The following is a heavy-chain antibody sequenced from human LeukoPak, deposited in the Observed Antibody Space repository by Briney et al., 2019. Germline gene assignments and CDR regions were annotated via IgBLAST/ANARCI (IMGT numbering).Heavy chain of an antibody. Sequence: GGSLRLSCAASGFTFSSYSMNWVRQAPGKGLEWVSSISSSSSYIYYADSVKGRFTISRDNAKNSLYLQMNRLRAEDTAVSYCARDHAIYDILTGYYKEDYYYYGMDVWGQGTTVTVSS. J-gene: IGHJ6*02. CDR2: ISSSSSYI. V-gene: IGHV3-21*01. CDR1: GFTFSSYS. CDR3: ARDHAIYDILTGYYKEDYYYYGMDV. D-gene: IGHD3-9*01.